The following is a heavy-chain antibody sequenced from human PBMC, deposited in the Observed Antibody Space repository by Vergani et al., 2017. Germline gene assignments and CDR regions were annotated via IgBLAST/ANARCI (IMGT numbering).Heavy chain of an antibody. CDR1: GGTFSSYA. Sequence: QVQLVQSGAEVKKPGSSVKVSCKASGGTFSSYAISWVRQAPGQGLEWMGRIIPIFGTANYAQKFQGRVTITADESTSTAYMELSSLRSEDTAVYYCARTIAAGTAGAYSSGWIAFAYWGQGTLVTVSS. D-gene: IGHD6-19*01. CDR2: IIPIFGTA. CDR3: ARTIAAGTAGAYSSGWIAFAY. V-gene: IGHV1-69*13. J-gene: IGHJ4*02.